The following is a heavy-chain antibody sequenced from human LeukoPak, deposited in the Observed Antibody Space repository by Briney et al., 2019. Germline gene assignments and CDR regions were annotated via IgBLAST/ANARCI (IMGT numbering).Heavy chain of an antibody. Sequence: PGGSLRLSCAASGFPFSTSAMSWVRQAPGKGLEWVSSISSTSDYIFYADSVKGRFTISRDNAKNSLYLQINSLRAEDTAVFYCARAVVAPGGAPYFDYWGQGTLVTVSS. CDR2: ISSTSDYI. V-gene: IGHV3-21*01. D-gene: IGHD2-15*01. CDR3: ARAVVAPGGAPYFDY. J-gene: IGHJ4*02. CDR1: GFPFSTSA.